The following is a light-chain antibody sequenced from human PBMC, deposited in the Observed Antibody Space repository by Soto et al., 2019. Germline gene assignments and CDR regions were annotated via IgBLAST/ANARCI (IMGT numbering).Light chain of an antibody. V-gene: IGKV2D-30*01. CDR2: KVS. CDR1: QSLVYSDGHTY. CDR3: RQGTRWPT. Sequence: DVVMTQSPLSLPVTLGQPASISCRSSQSLVYSDGHTYLNWFQQWPGQSPSRLIYKVSNWDSGVPDRLSGSVSCTDFILQSSRVEDEDFGVYYCRQGTRWPTFGGGTKVEIK. J-gene: IGKJ4*01.